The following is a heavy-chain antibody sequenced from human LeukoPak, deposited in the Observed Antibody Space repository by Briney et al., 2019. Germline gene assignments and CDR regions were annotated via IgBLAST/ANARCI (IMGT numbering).Heavy chain of an antibody. CDR3: ARTREQWQVLDY. CDR1: GLSFGSYG. D-gene: IGHD6-19*01. V-gene: IGHV3-30*03. Sequence: GGSLRLSCAASGLSFGSYGMHWVRQAPGKGLEWVAVISHEGSYQNYADSVKGRFTISRDNSKNMVFLQMNSLRAEDTAVYYCARTREQWQVLDYWGQGTLVTVSS. J-gene: IGHJ4*02. CDR2: ISHEGSYQ.